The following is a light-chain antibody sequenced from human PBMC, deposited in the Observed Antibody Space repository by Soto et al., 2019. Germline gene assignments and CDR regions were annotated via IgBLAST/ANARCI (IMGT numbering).Light chain of an antibody. Sequence: QSALTQPASVSGSPGQSITISCTGTSSDVGGYNYVSWYQQHPGKAPKLMIYDVSNRPSGVSNRFSGSKSGNTASLTISWLQAEDEPDYYCSSYTSSSPLVVFGGGTMVTVL. CDR1: SSDVGGYNY. CDR2: DVS. V-gene: IGLV2-14*01. CDR3: SSYTSSSPLVV. J-gene: IGLJ2*01.